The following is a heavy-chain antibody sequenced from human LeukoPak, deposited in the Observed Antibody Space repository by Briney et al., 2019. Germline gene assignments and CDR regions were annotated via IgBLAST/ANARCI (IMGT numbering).Heavy chain of an antibody. V-gene: IGHV1-8*02. Sequence: ASVKVSCKASGYTFTSYYMHWVRQATGQGLEWMGWMNPNSGNTGYAQKFQGRVTMTRNTSISTAYMELSSLRSEDTAVYYCARDRAIAARPYWFDPWGQGTLVTVSS. J-gene: IGHJ5*02. CDR1: GYTFTSYY. CDR2: MNPNSGNT. D-gene: IGHD6-6*01. CDR3: ARDRAIAARPYWFDP.